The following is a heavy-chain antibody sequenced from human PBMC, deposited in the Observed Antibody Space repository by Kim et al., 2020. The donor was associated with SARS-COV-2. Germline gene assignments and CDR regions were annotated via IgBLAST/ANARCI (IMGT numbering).Heavy chain of an antibody. CDR2: INHSGST. J-gene: IGHJ6*02. CDR3: AMCSQYYYYYYGMDV. CDR1: GGSFSGYY. D-gene: IGHD3-10*02. V-gene: IGHV4-34*01. Sequence: SETLSLTCAVYGGSFSGYYWSWIRQPPGKGLEWIGEINHSGSTNYNPSLKSRVTISVDTSKNQFSLKLSSVTAADTAVYYCAMCSQYYYYYYGMDVWGQGTTVTVSS.